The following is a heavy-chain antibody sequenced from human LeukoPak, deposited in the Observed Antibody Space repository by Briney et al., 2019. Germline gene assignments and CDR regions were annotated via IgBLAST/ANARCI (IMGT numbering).Heavy chain of an antibody. CDR2: INHSGST. Sequence: SETLSLTCAVYGGSFSGYYWSWIRQPPGKGLEWIGEINHSGSTNYNPSLKSRVTISVDTSKNQFSLKLSSVTAADTAVYYCAREESSSSYYFDYWGQGTLVTVSS. D-gene: IGHD6-6*01. CDR1: GGSFSGYY. J-gene: IGHJ4*02. CDR3: AREESSSSYYFDY. V-gene: IGHV4-34*01.